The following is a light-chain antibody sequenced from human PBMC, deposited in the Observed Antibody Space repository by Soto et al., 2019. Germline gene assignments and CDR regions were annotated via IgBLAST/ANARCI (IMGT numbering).Light chain of an antibody. J-gene: IGKJ5*01. Sequence: DLQMTQSPSTLSASVGDRVTITCRASQSLNNDLAWYQQKPGKAPNLLIYDASTLERGVPSRFSGTGSGTEFTLAINSLQPDDFATYYCQQYHRSSITFGQGTRLEIK. V-gene: IGKV1-5*01. CDR1: QSLNND. CDR3: QQYHRSSIT. CDR2: DAS.